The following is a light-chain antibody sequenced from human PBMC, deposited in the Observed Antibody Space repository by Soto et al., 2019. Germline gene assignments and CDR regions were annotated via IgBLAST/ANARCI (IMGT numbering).Light chain of an antibody. J-gene: IGKJ1*01. Sequence: AIRMTQSPSSLSASTGDRVTITCRASQGISSYLAWYQQKPGKAPKLLIYAASTLQSGVPSRFSGSGSGTDFTLTISCLQSEDFATYYCHQYHSYPRTFGQGTKVDIK. V-gene: IGKV1-8*01. CDR2: AAS. CDR3: HQYHSYPRT. CDR1: QGISSY.